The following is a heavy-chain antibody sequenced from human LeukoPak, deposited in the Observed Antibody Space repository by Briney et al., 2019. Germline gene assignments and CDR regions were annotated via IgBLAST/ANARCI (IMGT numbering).Heavy chain of an antibody. D-gene: IGHD2-21*02. Sequence: PGGSLRLSCAASGFTFSNYWMSWVRQTPGKGLEWVANIKKYGSEKYYVDSVKGRFTISSDNAKNSLYLDMSNLRADDTAVYYCASRPAGDIYRCGFDFWGQGAQVTVS. J-gene: IGHJ4*02. CDR2: IKKYGSEK. CDR1: GFTFSNYW. CDR3: ASRPAGDIYRCGFDF. V-gene: IGHV3-7*01.